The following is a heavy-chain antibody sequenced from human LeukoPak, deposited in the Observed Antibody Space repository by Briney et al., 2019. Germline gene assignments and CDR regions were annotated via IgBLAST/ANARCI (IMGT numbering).Heavy chain of an antibody. Sequence: SETLSLTCTVSGGSISSYYWSWIRQPPGKGLEWIGEINHSGSTNYNPSLKSRVTISVDTSKNQFSLKLSSVTAADTAVYYCASGITGDYRFFDYWGQGTLVTVSS. D-gene: IGHD4-17*01. J-gene: IGHJ4*02. CDR2: INHSGST. V-gene: IGHV4-34*01. CDR3: ASGITGDYRFFDY. CDR1: GGSISSYY.